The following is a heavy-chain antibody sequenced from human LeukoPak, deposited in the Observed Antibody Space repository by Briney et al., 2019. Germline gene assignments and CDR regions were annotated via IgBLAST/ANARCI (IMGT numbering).Heavy chain of an antibody. V-gene: IGHV3-53*01. CDR1: GFTVSSTH. D-gene: IGHD2-8*01. J-gene: IGHJ4*02. CDR2: IYSAGST. CDR3: AKGHCTNGIGWLD. Sequence: GGSLRLSCAASGFTVSSTHMSWVRQAPGKGLEWVSIIYSAGSTYYADSVKGRFTISRDNSKNTLYLQMNSLRAEDTAVYYCAKGHCTNGIGWLDWGQGTLVTVSS.